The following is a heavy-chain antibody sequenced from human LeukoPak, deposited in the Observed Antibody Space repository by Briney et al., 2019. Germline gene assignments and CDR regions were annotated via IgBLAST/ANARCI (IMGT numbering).Heavy chain of an antibody. CDR3: AKPYGDYFFDY. CDR2: ISGST. Sequence: GGSLRLSCAASGFTFGSYAMSWVRQAPGKGLEWVSTISGSTYYADSVKGRFTISRDNSNNTLYLQMNSLRADDTAVYYCAKPYGDYFFDYWGQGTLVTVSS. V-gene: IGHV3-23*01. CDR1: GFTFGSYA. D-gene: IGHD4-17*01. J-gene: IGHJ4*02.